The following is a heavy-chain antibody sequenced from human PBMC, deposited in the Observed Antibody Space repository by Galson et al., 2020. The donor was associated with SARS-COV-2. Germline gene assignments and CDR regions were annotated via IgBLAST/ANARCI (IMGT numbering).Heavy chain of an antibody. D-gene: IGHD3-9*01. Sequence: ASETLSLTCIVSGDSISSGRYYWGWIRQPPGKGLEWIGSIYYSGSTYYNPSLKSRVSISVDSSKNQFSLRLTSVTAADTAIYYCARMPTGYYSDYWGQGTLVTVSS. V-gene: IGHV4-39*07. CDR1: GDSISSGRYY. CDR2: IYYSGST. J-gene: IGHJ4*02. CDR3: ARMPTGYYSDY.